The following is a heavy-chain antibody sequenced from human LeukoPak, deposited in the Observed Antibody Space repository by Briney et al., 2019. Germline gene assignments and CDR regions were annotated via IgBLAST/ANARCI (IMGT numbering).Heavy chain of an antibody. CDR2: INTNTGNP. D-gene: IGHD1-14*01. V-gene: IGHV7-4-1*02. CDR1: GYTFTTYA. Sequence: GASVKVSCKASGYTFTTYAMSWVRQAPGQGLEWMGWINTNTGNPMYAQGFTGRFVFSLDTSVSTAYLQITSLEDEDIGVYYCARSDATGVLDFDYWGQGTLVTVSS. J-gene: IGHJ4*02. CDR3: ARSDATGVLDFDY.